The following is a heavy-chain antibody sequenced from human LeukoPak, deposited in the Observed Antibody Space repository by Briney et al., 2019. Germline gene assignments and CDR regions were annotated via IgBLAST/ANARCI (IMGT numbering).Heavy chain of an antibody. CDR1: GCTFTSYG. CDR2: ISAYNGDT. Sequence: ASVKVSCKASGCTFTSYGISWVRQAPGQGLEWMGWISAYNGDTNYAQMLQGRVTLTTDTSTSTAYMELRSLTSDDTAVYYCAREWQDRDAFDIWGQGTMVAVSS. J-gene: IGHJ3*02. V-gene: IGHV1-18*01. CDR3: AREWQDRDAFDI.